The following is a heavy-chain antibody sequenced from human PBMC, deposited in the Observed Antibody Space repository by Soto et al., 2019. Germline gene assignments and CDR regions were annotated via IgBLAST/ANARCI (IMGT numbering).Heavy chain of an antibody. D-gene: IGHD3-22*01. Sequence: SETLSLTCTVSGGSVSSGSYYWSWIRQPPGKGLEWIGYIYYSGSTNYNPSLKSRVTISVDTSNNQFSLKLSSVTAADTAVYYCARAYYDRSGYAVDPWGQGTLVTVSS. V-gene: IGHV4-61*01. CDR2: IYYSGST. CDR1: GGSVSSGSYY. J-gene: IGHJ5*02. CDR3: ARAYYDRSGYAVDP.